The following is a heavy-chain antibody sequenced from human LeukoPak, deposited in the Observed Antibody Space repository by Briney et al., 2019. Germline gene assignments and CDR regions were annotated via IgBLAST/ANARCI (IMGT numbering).Heavy chain of an antibody. J-gene: IGHJ6*02. V-gene: IGHV3-30*18. CDR1: GFTFSTYP. CDR2: ISYDGSNK. Sequence: GVSLRLSCAASGFTFSTYPMSWVRQAPGKGLEWVAVISYDGSNKDYGDSVKGRFTISRDNSKNTLDLQMNSLRAEDTAVYYCAKEEKWLADSYGLDVWGQGTTVTVSS. CDR3: AKEEKWLADSYGLDV. D-gene: IGHD6-19*01.